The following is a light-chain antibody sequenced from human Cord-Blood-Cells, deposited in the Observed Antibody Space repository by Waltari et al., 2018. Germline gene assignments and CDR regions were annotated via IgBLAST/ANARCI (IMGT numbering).Light chain of an antibody. V-gene: IGLV2-11*01. J-gene: IGLJ2*01. CDR2: DVS. Sequence: QSALPQPRSVSGSPGQSVTLSCTGTSSDVGGYNYVSWYQQHPGKAPKLMIYDVSKRPSGVPDRFSGSKSGNTASLTISGLQAEDEADYYCCSYAGSYTWVFGGGTKLTVL. CDR1: SSDVGGYNY. CDR3: CSYAGSYTWV.